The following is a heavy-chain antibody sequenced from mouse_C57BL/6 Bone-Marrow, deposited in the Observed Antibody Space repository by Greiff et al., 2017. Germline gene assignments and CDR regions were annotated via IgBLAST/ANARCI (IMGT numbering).Heavy chain of an antibody. Sequence: EVQGVESGGGLVKPGGSLKLSCAASGFTFSSYAMSWVRQTPEKRLEWVATISDGGSYTYYPDNVKGRFTIARDNAKNNLYLQMSHLKSEDTAMYYCARDSYSNYVPWFAYWGQGTLVTVSA. J-gene: IGHJ3*01. V-gene: IGHV5-4*01. CDR3: ARDSYSNYVPWFAY. CDR1: GFTFSSYA. D-gene: IGHD2-5*01. CDR2: ISDGGSYT.